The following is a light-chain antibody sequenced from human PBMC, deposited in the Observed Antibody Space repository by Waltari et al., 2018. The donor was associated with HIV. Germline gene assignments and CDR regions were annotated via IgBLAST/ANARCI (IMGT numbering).Light chain of an antibody. V-gene: IGLV3-1*01. CDR1: NLGDKY. CDR3: QAWDSSTVI. J-gene: IGLJ2*01. CDR2: QDT. Sequence: SYERTQPPSVPLSPGPTASITCSGDNLGDKYPSWYQQRPGRPQLLVIYQDTNRPSGIPERFSGSNAGNTATLTISGTQATDEADYYCQAWDSSTVIFGGGTKLTVL.